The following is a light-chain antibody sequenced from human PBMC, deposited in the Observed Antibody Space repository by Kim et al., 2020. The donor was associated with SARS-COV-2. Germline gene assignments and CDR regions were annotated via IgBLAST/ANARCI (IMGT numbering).Light chain of an antibody. CDR3: QQYDILPRT. J-gene: IGKJ1*01. CDR2: GAS. CDR1: QSVSANY. Sequence: SPGERATLSCRATQSVSANYLAWYQHKRGQAPRLLIYGASTRATGIPDRFTGSGSGTDFPLTISRLEPEDFAVYYCQQYDILPRTFGQGTKVDIK. V-gene: IGKV3-20*01.